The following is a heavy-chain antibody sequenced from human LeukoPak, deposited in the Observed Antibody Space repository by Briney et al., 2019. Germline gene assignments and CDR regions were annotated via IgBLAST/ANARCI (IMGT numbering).Heavy chain of an antibody. D-gene: IGHD2/OR15-2a*01. J-gene: IGHJ3*02. V-gene: IGHV3-7*03. Sequence: PGGSLRLSCAASGFTFSSYAMSWVRQAPGKGLEWVANVNRDGNEKHYVDSVEGRFAISRDNAKNSLYLQMNSLRNEDTAVYYCVRDDGNRTGSTYYDAFDIWGQGTLVTVSS. CDR2: VNRDGNEK. CDR1: GFTFSSYA. CDR3: VRDDGNRTGSTYYDAFDI.